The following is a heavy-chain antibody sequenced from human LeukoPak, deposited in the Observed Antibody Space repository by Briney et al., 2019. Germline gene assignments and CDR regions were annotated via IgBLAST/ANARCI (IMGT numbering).Heavy chain of an antibody. CDR1: GYTFTSYD. CDR3: AREQDGYHDSSGYYFGFGAFDI. CDR2: MNPNSGNT. Sequence: ASVKVSCKASGYTFTSYDINWVRQATGQGLEWMGWMNPNSGNTGYAQKFQGRVTMTRNISISTAYMELSSLRSEDTAVYYCAREQDGYHDSSGYYFGFGAFDIWGQGTMVTVSS. V-gene: IGHV1-8*01. J-gene: IGHJ3*02. D-gene: IGHD3-22*01.